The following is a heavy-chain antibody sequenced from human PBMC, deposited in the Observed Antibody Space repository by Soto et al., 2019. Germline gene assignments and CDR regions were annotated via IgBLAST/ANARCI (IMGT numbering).Heavy chain of an antibody. CDR3: ARDGQGLAPYGLDV. CDR1: GFTFSGHA. CDR2: IWYDGSNK. V-gene: IGHV3-33*01. Sequence: QVQLVESGGGVAQPGRSLRLSCTVSGFTFSGHAMHWVRQAPGKGLEWVTQIWYDGSNKYYAESVKGRFTISRDNSKNTLYLQMNSLRVEDTAVYYCARDGQGLAPYGLDVWGQGTSVTDSS. D-gene: IGHD6-19*01. J-gene: IGHJ6*02.